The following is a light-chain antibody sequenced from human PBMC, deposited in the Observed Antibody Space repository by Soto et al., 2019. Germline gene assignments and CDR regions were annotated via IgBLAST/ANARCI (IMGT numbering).Light chain of an antibody. V-gene: IGLV1-44*01. J-gene: IGLJ1*01. CDR2: SNN. CDR1: SSNIGSNT. Sequence: QSALTQPPSASGTPGQRVTISCSGSSSNIGSNTVSWYQQLPGTAPKLLTHSNNQRPSGVPDRFSGSKSGTSAFLAISGLQSEDEADYFCAAWDDNLNGYVFGTGTKVTVL. CDR3: AAWDDNLNGYV.